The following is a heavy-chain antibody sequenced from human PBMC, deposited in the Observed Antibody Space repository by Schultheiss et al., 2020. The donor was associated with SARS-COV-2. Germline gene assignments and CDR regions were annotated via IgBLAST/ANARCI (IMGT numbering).Heavy chain of an antibody. CDR2: ISGSGGST. D-gene: IGHD3-10*01. Sequence: GGSLRLSCAASGFTFDDYAMHWVRQAPGKGLEWVSAISGSGGSTYYADSVKGRFTISRDNSKNTLYLQMNSLRAEDTAVYYCASFLTGGAMVHWGQGTLGTVAS. CDR3: ASFLTGGAMVH. V-gene: IGHV3-23*01. CDR1: GFTFDDYA. J-gene: IGHJ4*02.